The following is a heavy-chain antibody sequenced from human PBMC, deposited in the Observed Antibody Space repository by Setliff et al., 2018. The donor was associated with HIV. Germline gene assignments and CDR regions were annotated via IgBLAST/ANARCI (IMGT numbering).Heavy chain of an antibody. V-gene: IGHV3-23*05. D-gene: IGHD3-16*02. CDR2: ISHNGTDT. CDR3: AKRRVSNIGPGDY. CDR1: EFTFSKYA. J-gene: IGHJ4*02. Sequence: PGESLRLSCTGSEFTFSKYAMNWVRQAPGKGLEWVSGISHNGTDTHYADSLKGRFAVSRDNSNNTLFLQMHNLRADDTAVYYCAKRRVSNIGPGDYWGQGTLVTVS.